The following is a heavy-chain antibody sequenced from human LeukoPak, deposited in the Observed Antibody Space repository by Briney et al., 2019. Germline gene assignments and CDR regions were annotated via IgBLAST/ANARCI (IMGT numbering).Heavy chain of an antibody. CDR1: GFTFSSYW. J-gene: IGHJ4*02. D-gene: IGHD6-19*01. CDR2: IKQDGSEK. CDR3: ARIMGIAVAGSWDY. V-gene: IGHV3-7*01. Sequence: GGSLRLSCAASGFTFSSYWMSWVRQAPGKGLEWVANIKQDGSEKYYVDSVKGRFTISRDNAKNSLYLQMNSLRAEDTAVCYCARIMGIAVAGSWDYWGQGTLVTVSS.